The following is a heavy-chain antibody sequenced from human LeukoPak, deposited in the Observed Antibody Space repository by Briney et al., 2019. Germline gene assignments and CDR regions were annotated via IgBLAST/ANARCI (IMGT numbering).Heavy chain of an antibody. D-gene: IGHD6-13*01. CDR1: GGSFSGYY. CDR3: ARGPGTWYYY. CDR2: INHSGST. J-gene: IGHJ4*02. V-gene: IGHV4-34*01. Sequence: SGTLSLTCAVYGGSFSGYYWSWIRQPPGKGLEWIGEINHSGSTNYNPSLKSRVTISIDTSKNQFSLKLSSATAADTALYYCARGPGTWYYYWGQGTLVTVSS.